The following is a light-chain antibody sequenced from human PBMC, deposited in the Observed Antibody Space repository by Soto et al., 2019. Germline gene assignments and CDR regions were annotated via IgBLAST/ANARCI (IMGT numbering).Light chain of an antibody. CDR2: DVS. V-gene: IGLV2-14*03. CDR1: SSDVGSYNY. J-gene: IGLJ1*01. CDR3: ISYTTISTYV. Sequence: QSVLTXPASVSGSPGQSIAISCTGTSSDVGSYNYVSWYQHHPGKAPKVMIYDVSSRPSGVSNRFSGSKSGNTASLTISGLQAEDEADYYCISYTTISTYVFGTGTKVTVL.